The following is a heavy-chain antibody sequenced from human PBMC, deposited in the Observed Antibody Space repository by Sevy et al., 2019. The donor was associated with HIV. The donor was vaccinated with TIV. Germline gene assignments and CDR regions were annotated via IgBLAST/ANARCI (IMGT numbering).Heavy chain of an antibody. D-gene: IGHD2-2*02. J-gene: IGHJ4*02. CDR3: ARLRWDLVVVPGATPGCYFDS. Sequence: SETLSLTCTVSGDSINTYYWSWILQPPGKGLEWIGYVSHSGNTNYNPSLKSRVSMSVDTSTIQFSLKVKSVTAADTAVYYCARLRWDLVVVPGATPGCYFDSWGQGTLVTVSS. V-gene: IGHV4-59*08. CDR2: VSHSGNT. CDR1: GDSINTYY.